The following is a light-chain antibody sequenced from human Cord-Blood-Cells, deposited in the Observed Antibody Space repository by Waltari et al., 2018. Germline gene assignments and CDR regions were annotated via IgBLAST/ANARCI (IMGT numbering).Light chain of an antibody. CDR3: SSYTSSCTRG. V-gene: IGLV2-14*03. CDR1: SSDVGGSNY. Sequence: QSALTQPDSVSGSPGQSITISFTGTSSDVGGSNYVSWYQQHPGKAPRLRIYYVSNWPLGFSHGCSCSRSGNTAALTTSGLQAVAMAEYYCSSYTSSCTRGFGTGTKVTGL. CDR2: YVS. J-gene: IGLJ1*01.